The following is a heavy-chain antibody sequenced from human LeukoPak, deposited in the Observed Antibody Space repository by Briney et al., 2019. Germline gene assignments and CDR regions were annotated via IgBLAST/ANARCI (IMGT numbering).Heavy chain of an antibody. CDR2: ISYDGSDK. CDR1: GFTFSGFA. J-gene: IGHJ4*02. Sequence: PGGSLGLSCAASGFTFSGFAIHWVRQAPGKGLEWVAAISYDGSDKDYVDSVKGRFTISRDNSKNMLSLQINSLRAEDTAVYYCARRVGRSGPLDYWGQGTLVTVSS. CDR3: ARRVGRSGPLDY. V-gene: IGHV3-30*03. D-gene: IGHD1-26*01.